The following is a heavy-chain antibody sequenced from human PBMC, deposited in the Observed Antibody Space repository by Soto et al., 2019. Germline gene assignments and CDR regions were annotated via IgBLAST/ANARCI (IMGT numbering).Heavy chain of an antibody. CDR2: TRNKANSYTT. J-gene: IGHJ4*02. CDR1: GFTLSDHY. D-gene: IGHD3-22*01. Sequence: GGSLRLSCAGSGFTLSDHYIDWVRQAPGKGLEWVGRTRNKANSYTTEYAAPVKGRFTISRDDSKNSLYLQMNSVKTEYAGVYYCASYYDSTLLVYWGQGTLVTVSS. CDR3: ASYYDSTLLVY. V-gene: IGHV3-72*01.